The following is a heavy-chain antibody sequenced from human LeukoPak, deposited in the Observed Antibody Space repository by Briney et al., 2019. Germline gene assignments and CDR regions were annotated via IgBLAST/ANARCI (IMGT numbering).Heavy chain of an antibody. J-gene: IGHJ4*02. CDR1: GFTFSSYG. CDR2: IRYDGSNK. V-gene: IGHV3-30*02. CDR3: ALDRYYYGSGSY. Sequence: GGSLRLSCAASGFTFSSYGVHWLRQAPGKGLEGVAFIRYDGSNKYYADSVKGRFTISRDNSKNTLYLQMNSLRAEDTALYYCALDRYYYGSGSYWGQGTLVTVSS. D-gene: IGHD3-10*01.